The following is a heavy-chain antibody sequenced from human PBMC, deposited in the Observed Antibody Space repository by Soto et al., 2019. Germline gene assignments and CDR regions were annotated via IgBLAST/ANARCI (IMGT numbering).Heavy chain of an antibody. CDR3: ARVGPLPYCFGSGSYYNGLYYYYYGMDV. V-gene: IGHV4-59*01. CDR1: GGSISSYY. Sequence: QVQLQESGPGLVKPSETLSLTCTVSGGSISSYYWSWIRQPPGKGLEWIGYIYYSGSTNYNPSLKSRVTISVEPLRNQFSLKLSSVTAADTAVYYCARVGPLPYCFGSGSYYNGLYYYYYGMDVWGQGTTVTVSS. D-gene: IGHD3-10*01. CDR2: IYYSGST. J-gene: IGHJ6*02.